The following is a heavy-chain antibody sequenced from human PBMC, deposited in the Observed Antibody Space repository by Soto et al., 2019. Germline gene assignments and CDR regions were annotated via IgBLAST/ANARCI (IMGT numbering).Heavy chain of an antibody. CDR1: GFTFINAW. CDR3: TTEVGSGWSGHYFDF. V-gene: IGHV3-15*07. D-gene: IGHD6-19*01. Sequence: EVQLVESGGGLVEPGGSLRLSCAASGFTFINAWMTWVRQAPGKRLEWVGRIRSKTDGETTDYAAPVKGRFTISRDDSKNTLYLQMTGLQTEHTPVYFCTTEVGSGWSGHYFDFWGQGTLVTVSS. CDR2: IRSKTDGETT. J-gene: IGHJ4*02.